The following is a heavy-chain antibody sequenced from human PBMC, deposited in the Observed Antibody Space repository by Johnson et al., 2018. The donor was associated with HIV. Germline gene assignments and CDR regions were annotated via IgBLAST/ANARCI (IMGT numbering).Heavy chain of an antibody. CDR3: ARVRVGAFDI. D-gene: IGHD1-26*01. Sequence: QVQLVESGGGVVQPGRSLRLSCAASGFTFSSYGMHWVRQVPGNGLEWVSVIYSGGSTYYTRSVKGRFTISRDNSKNMLFLQINSLRVEDTAVYYCARVRVGAFDIWGQGTMVTVSS. J-gene: IGHJ3*02. CDR1: GFTFSSYG. V-gene: IGHV3-NL1*01. CDR2: IYSGGST.